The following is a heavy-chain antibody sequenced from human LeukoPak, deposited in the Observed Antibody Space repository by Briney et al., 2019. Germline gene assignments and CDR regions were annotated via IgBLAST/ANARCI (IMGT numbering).Heavy chain of an antibody. Sequence: SGGSLRLSCAASGFTFSSYAMSWVRQAPGKGLEWVSAISGSGFTYYADSVKGRFTISRDNAKNSLYLQMNSLRAEDTAVYYCASNNPIDYWGQGTLVTVSS. D-gene: IGHD1-14*01. J-gene: IGHJ4*02. CDR1: GFTFSSYA. CDR2: ISGSGFT. CDR3: ASNNPIDY. V-gene: IGHV3-23*01.